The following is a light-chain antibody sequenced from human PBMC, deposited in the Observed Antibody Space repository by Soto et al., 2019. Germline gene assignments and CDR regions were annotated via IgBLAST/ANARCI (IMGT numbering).Light chain of an antibody. J-gene: IGKJ4*01. Sequence: DIQITTSPSSLSASVGDRGTITCRASLPISNYLAWYQQKPGKIPNLLIYAASTLQAGVPSRFSGSGSGTDFTLTISSMHPEHVADYYCQKYNSAPLTFGLGTKVDIK. CDR1: LPISNY. V-gene: IGKV1-27*01. CDR2: AAS. CDR3: QKYNSAPLT.